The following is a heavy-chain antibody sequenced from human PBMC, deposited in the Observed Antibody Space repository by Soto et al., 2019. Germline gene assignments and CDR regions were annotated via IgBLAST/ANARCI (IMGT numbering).Heavy chain of an antibody. V-gene: IGHV1-69*04. CDR3: ARDRSGRVVVAATSFDY. CDR2: IIPILGIA. J-gene: IGHJ4*02. Sequence: SVTVSCKASGGTFSSYTISWVRQAPGQGLEWMGRIIPILGIANYAQKFQGRVTMTRDKSTSTVYMELSSLRSEDTAVYYCARDRSGRVVVAATSFDYWGQGTLVTVSS. CDR1: GGTFSSYT. D-gene: IGHD2-15*01.